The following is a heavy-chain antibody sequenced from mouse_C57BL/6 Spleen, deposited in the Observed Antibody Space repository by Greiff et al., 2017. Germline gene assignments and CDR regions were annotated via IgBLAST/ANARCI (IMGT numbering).Heavy chain of an antibody. CDR2: ISDGGSYT. V-gene: IGHV5-4*01. Sequence: EVQVVESGGGLVKPGGSLKLSCAASGFTFSSYAMSWVRQTPEKRLEWVATISDGGSYTYYPDNVKGRFTISRDNAKNNLYLQMSHLKSEDTAMYYCARDSGYYGIYYAMDYWGQGTSVTVSS. J-gene: IGHJ4*01. CDR1: GFTFSSYA. D-gene: IGHD1-1*01. CDR3: ARDSGYYGIYYAMDY.